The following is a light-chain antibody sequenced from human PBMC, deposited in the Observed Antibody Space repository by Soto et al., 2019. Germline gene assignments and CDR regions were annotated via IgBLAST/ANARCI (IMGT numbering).Light chain of an antibody. J-gene: IGKJ4*01. Sequence: EILFTQSPGTPSLSPGERAPPSFRANQTISNTFLAWYQQRPGQAPRLLIYGASGRAAGIPDRFSGSGSGTDFTLSISRLEPEDFAVYYCQQYGVSPTFGGGTKVDIK. V-gene: IGKV3-20*01. CDR3: QQYGVSPT. CDR1: QTISNTF. CDR2: GAS.